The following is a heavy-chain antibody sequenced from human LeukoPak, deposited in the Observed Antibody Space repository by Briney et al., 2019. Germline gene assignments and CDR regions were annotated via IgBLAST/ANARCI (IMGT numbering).Heavy chain of an antibody. J-gene: IGHJ6*04. CDR3: AELGMIGGV. D-gene: IGHD3-10*02. V-gene: IGHV3-48*03. CDR1: GFTFSSYE. CDR2: ISSSCSTI. Sequence: GGSLRLSCAASGFTFSSYEMNLVRQAPGKGLEWGSYISSSCSTIYYADSVKGRFTISRDNAKNSLYLQMNSLRAEDTAVYYCAELGMIGGVWGKGTTVTISS.